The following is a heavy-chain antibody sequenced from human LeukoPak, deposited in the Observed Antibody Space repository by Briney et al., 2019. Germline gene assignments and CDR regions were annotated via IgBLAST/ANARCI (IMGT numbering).Heavy chain of an antibody. Sequence: SQTLSLTCTVSGGSISSGDYYWSWIRQPPGKGLEWIGYIYYSGSTNYNPSLKSRVTISVDTSENQFSLKLSSVTAADTAVYYCARDHYDSSGYYSFDYWGQGTLVTVSS. CDR2: IYYSGST. J-gene: IGHJ4*02. D-gene: IGHD3-22*01. V-gene: IGHV4-30-4*01. CDR1: GGSISSGDYY. CDR3: ARDHYDSSGYYSFDY.